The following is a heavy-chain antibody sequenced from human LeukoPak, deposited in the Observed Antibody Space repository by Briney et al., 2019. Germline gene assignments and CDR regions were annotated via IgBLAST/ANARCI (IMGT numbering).Heavy chain of an antibody. J-gene: IGHJ4*02. Sequence: GESLTLSCAASEFIFNNFAITWVRQAPRKGLEWVSGISASANSPYYADSVKGRFTVSRDNSKNTLYLQMNSLRIEDTAVYYCVRDVRRYGGNSIFWGQGTLVTVS. CDR1: EFIFNNFA. D-gene: IGHD4-23*01. CDR2: ISASANSP. CDR3: VRDVRRYGGNSIF. V-gene: IGHV3-23*01.